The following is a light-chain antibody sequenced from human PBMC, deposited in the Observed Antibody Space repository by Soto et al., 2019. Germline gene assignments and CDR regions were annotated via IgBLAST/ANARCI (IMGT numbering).Light chain of an antibody. CDR2: DAS. V-gene: IGKV3-11*01. Sequence: EIVLTQSPATLSLSPGERSTLSCTASQSVSSYLAWYQQKPGQAPRLLIYDASNRATGIPARFSGSGSGTEFTLTISSLQPEDFTVYYCQQRSNWPPTFGQGTRLEIK. J-gene: IGKJ5*01. CDR3: QQRSNWPPT. CDR1: QSVSSY.